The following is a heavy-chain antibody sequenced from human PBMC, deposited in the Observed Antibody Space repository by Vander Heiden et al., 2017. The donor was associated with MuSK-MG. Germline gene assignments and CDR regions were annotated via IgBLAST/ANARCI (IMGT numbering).Heavy chain of an antibody. J-gene: IGHJ4*02. V-gene: IGHV1-46*01. Sequence: QVQLVQSGAEVKKPGASVKVSCKASGYTFTSYYMHWVRQAPGQGLEWTGIINPSGGSTSYAQKFQGRVTMTRDTSTSTVYMELSSLRSEDTAVYYCARDRVRTTTVVTPGDYWGQGTLVTVSS. CDR1: GYTFTSYY. CDR2: INPSGGST. CDR3: ARDRVRTTTVVTPGDY. D-gene: IGHD4-17*01.